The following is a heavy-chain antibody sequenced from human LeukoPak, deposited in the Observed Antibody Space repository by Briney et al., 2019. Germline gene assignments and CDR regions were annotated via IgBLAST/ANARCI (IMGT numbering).Heavy chain of an antibody. Sequence: SETLSLTCTVSGGSISSYYWSWIRQPPGKGLEWIGYIFYSGGTNHNPSLKSRVTMSVDTSKNQFSLKVSSVTAADTAVYYCARDDRVEGGENWFDPWGQGTLVTVSS. CDR3: ARDDRVEGGENWFDP. D-gene: IGHD3-10*01. CDR1: GGSISSYY. CDR2: IFYSGGT. J-gene: IGHJ5*02. V-gene: IGHV4-59*12.